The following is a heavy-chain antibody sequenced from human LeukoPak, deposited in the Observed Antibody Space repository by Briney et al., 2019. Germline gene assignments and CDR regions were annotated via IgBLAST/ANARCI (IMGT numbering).Heavy chain of an antibody. V-gene: IGHV3-23*01. J-gene: IGHJ6*03. CDR3: TRRHFQEQLAPREKNYYYMDV. CDR2: ISGSGGST. CDR1: GFTFSSYG. Sequence: GGTLRLSCAASGFTFSSYGMSWVRQAPGKGLEWVSAISGSGGSTYYADSVKGRFTISRDNSKNTLYLQMNSLRAEDTAVYYCTRRHFQEQLAPREKNYYYMDVWGKGTTVTVSS. D-gene: IGHD6-13*01.